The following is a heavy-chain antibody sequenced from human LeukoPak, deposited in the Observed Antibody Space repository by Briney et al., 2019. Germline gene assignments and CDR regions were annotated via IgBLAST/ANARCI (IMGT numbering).Heavy chain of an antibody. CDR1: GGSISSYY. V-gene: IGHV4-59*01. J-gene: IGHJ4*02. D-gene: IGHD2-2*02. CDR3: GRQGYTASHYFLDY. CDR2: IYYSGST. Sequence: PSETLSLTCTVSGGSISSYYWSWIRQPPGKGLEWIGYIYYSGSTNYNPSLKSRVTISVDTSKNQFSLKLSSVTAADTAVYYCGRQGYTASHYFLDYWSQGTLVAVS.